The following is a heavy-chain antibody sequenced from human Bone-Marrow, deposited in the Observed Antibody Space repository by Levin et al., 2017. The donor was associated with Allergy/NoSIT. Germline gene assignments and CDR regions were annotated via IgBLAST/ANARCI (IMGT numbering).Heavy chain of an antibody. CDR3: AKDEGVVGATTQYFQH. CDR2: ISGSGGST. J-gene: IGHJ1*01. D-gene: IGHD1-26*01. Sequence: TGGSLRLSCAASGFTFSSYAMSWVRQAPGKGLEWVSAISGSGGSTYYADSVKGRFTISRDNSKNTLYLQMNSLRAEDTAVYYCAKDEGVVGATTQYFQHWGQGTLVTVSS. V-gene: IGHV3-23*01. CDR1: GFTFSSYA.